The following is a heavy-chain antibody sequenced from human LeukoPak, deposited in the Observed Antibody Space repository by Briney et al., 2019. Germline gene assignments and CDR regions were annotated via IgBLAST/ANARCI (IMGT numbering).Heavy chain of an antibody. V-gene: IGHV2-5*01. Sequence: SGPTLVKPTQTLTLTCTFSGFSLSTSGVGVGWIRQPPGKALEWLALIYWNDDKRYSPSLKSRLTITKDTSKNQVVLTMTNMDPVDTATYYCAHTRGAMATQRLTFDYWGQGTLVTVSS. J-gene: IGHJ4*02. D-gene: IGHD5-24*01. CDR3: AHTRGAMATQRLTFDY. CDR2: IYWNDDK. CDR1: GFSLSTSGVG.